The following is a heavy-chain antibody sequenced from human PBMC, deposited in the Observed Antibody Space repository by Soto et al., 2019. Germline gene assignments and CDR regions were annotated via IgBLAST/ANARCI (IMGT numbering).Heavy chain of an antibody. CDR2: IIPIFGTA. J-gene: IGHJ6*02. Sequence: QVQLVQSGAEVKKPGSSVKVSCKASGGTFSSYAISWVRQAPGQGLEWMGGIIPIFGTANYAQKFQGRVTITADESTRPAYMELSSLRSEDTAVYYCARDPPSSSGYYYYGMDVWGQWTTVTASS. CDR3: ARDPPSSSGYYYYGMDV. D-gene: IGHD6-6*01. V-gene: IGHV1-69*01. CDR1: GGTFSSYA.